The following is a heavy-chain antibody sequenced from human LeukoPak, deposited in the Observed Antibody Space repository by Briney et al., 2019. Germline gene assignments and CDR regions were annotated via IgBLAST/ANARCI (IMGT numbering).Heavy chain of an antibody. CDR1: GYTFTSCG. V-gene: IGHV1-8*01. Sequence: GASVKVSCKASGYTFTSCGINWVRQATGQGPEWMGWMNPNSGNTGYAQKFQGRVIMTRNTSISTAYMELSSLRSEDTAVYYCARGRSKYYYDSSGYYYQGDYWGQGTLVTVSS. J-gene: IGHJ4*02. D-gene: IGHD3-22*01. CDR3: ARGRSKYYYDSSGYYYQGDY. CDR2: MNPNSGNT.